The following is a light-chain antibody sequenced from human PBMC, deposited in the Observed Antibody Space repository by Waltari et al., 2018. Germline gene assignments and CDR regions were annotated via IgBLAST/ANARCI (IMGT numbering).Light chain of an antibody. CDR1: GRDLGASKD. J-gene: IGLJ1*01. CDR2: EVT. CDR3: CTYTSSDTRV. Sequence: QSALTQPASVSGSPGQSITNSCSGIGRDLGASKDVSWYQQHPGKAPKLMIYEVTYRPSGVSDRFSGSKSGNTASLTISGLQAEDEAYYFCCTYTSSDTRVFGTGTKVTVL. V-gene: IGLV2-14*03.